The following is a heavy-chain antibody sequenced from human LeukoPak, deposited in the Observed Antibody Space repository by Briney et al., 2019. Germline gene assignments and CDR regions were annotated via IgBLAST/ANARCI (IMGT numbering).Heavy chain of an antibody. CDR2: VSYSGRT. V-gene: IGHV4-59*01. Sequence: SETLSLTCTVSGASISNYYWSWIRQPPGKGLECIGYVSYSGRTNHNPSLKSRVTISADTSKNQFSLKLTSVTAADTAVYYCARDFGPSRGFDYWGQGTLVTVSS. J-gene: IGHJ4*02. CDR3: ARDFGPSRGFDY. CDR1: GASISNYY. D-gene: IGHD3-10*01.